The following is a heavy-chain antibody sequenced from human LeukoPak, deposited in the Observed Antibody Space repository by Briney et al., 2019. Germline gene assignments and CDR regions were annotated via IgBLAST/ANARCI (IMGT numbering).Heavy chain of an antibody. CDR2: INTNTGNP. CDR3: ARAPIVATKDDGWFDP. V-gene: IGHV7-4-1*02. J-gene: IGHJ5*02. CDR1: GYTFTSYA. Sequence: ASVKVSCKASGYTFTSYAMNWVRQAPGQGLEWMGWINTNTGNPTYAQGFTGRFVFSLDTSVSTAYLQISSLKAEDTAVYYCARAPIVATKDDGWFDPWGQGTLVTVSS. D-gene: IGHD5-12*01.